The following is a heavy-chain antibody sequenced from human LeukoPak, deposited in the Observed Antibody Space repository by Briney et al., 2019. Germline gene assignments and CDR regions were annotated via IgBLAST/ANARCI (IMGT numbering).Heavy chain of an antibody. D-gene: IGHD3-3*01. CDR2: INHSGST. Sequence: SETLSLTCAVYGGSFSGYYWSWIRQPPGKGLEWIGEINHSGSTNYNPSLKSRVTISVDTSKSQFSLKLSYVPAADTAVYYCARGLDFWNGYHFDYWGQGTLVTVS. CDR3: ARGLDFWNGYHFDY. J-gene: IGHJ4*02. CDR1: GGSFSGYY. V-gene: IGHV4-34*01.